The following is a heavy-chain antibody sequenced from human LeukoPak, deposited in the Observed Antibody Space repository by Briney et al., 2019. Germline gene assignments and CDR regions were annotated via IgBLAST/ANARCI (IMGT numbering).Heavy chain of an antibody. Sequence: ASVKVSCKTSGYTFSGYYIHWVRQAPGQGLEWLGRIDPKSGGTGFAHNFQGRVTMTTDTSISTVYMDLSSLRSDDTAVYYCAGDSRVSADYWGQGTLVTVSS. J-gene: IGHJ4*02. CDR1: GYTFSGYY. CDR3: AGDSRVSADY. CDR2: IDPKSGGT. V-gene: IGHV1-2*06. D-gene: IGHD2-8*01.